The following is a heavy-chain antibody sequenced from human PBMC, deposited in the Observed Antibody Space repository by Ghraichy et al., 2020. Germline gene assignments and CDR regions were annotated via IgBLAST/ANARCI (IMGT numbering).Heavy chain of an antibody. J-gene: IGHJ4*02. CDR1: GGSVSSGNYY. D-gene: IGHD2-15*01. CDR2: IYYSGST. CDR3: ARQVSGDCSGGGCYPLF. Sequence: SETLSLTCTVSGGSVSSGNYYWGWIRQPPGKGLEWIGYIYYSGSTIYNPSLKSRVTMSIDTSKNQFSLKMSSVTAADTAMYYCARQVSGDCSGGGCYPLFWGQGTLVTVSS. V-gene: IGHV4-61*01.